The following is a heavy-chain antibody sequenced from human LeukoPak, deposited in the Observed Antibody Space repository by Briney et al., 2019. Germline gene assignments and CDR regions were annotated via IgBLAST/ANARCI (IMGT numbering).Heavy chain of an antibody. CDR3: ARNRDDYVWGSYLDY. J-gene: IGHJ4*02. CDR2: IYTSGST. D-gene: IGHD3-16*01. CDR1: SGSISSGSYY. V-gene: IGHV4-61*02. Sequence: SETLSLTCTVSSGSISSGSYYWSWIRQPAGKGLEWIGRIYTSGSTNYNPSLKSRVTISVDTSKNQFSLKLSSVTAADTAVYYCARNRDDYVWGSYLDYWGQGTLVTVSS.